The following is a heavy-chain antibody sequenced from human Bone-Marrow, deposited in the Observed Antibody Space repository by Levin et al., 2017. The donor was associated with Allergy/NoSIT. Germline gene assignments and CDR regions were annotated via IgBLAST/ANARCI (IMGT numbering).Heavy chain of an antibody. CDR2: VYYSGST. D-gene: IGHD3-9*01. CDR1: GGSISSSSSY. CDR3: ARGLVDLQLTAFLTGYYHLHYDY. V-gene: IGHV4-39*07. J-gene: IGHJ4*02. Sequence: PGGSLRLSCTVSGGSISSSSSYWGWIRQSPGKGLEWIGSVYYSGSTYYNPSLKSRVTMSIDTSKNQFSLNLRSVTAADAAVYYCARGLVDLQLTAFLTGYYHLHYDYWGQGALVTVAS.